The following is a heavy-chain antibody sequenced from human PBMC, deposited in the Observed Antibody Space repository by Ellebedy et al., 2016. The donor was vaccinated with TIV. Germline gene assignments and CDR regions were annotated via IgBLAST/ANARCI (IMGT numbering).Heavy chain of an antibody. D-gene: IGHD2-21*02. CDR3: ARVSAVTAHFDH. J-gene: IGHJ4*02. V-gene: IGHV1-18*01. Sequence: AASVTVSCKASGYRFDSYALTWVREAPGQGLEWMGWISTYNGKTNYAQNFQGRVTLTTDTSTSTAYMELRSLTSDDTAVYFCARVSAVTAHFDHWGQGSLVTVSS. CDR2: ISTYNGKT. CDR1: GYRFDSYA.